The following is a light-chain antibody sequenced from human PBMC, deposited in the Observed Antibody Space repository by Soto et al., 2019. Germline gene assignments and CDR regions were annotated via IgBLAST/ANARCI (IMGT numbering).Light chain of an antibody. CDR1: QSISSW. CDR3: QHYNSYSEA. CDR2: DAS. J-gene: IGKJ1*01. Sequence: DIQMIQSPATPSASVGDRVTITCRASQSISSWLAWYQQKPGKAPKLLIYDASSLESGVPSRFSGSGSGTEFTLTISSLQPDDFATYYCQHYNSYSEAFGQGTKV. V-gene: IGKV1-5*01.